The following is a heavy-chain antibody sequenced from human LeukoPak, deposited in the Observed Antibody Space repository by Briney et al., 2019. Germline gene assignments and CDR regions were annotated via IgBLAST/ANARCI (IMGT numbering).Heavy chain of an antibody. CDR2: INPSGGST. D-gene: IGHD6-19*01. CDR3: ARDTLAWVAVAGMDV. V-gene: IGHV1-46*01. Sequence: ASVKVSCKASGYTFTSYYMRWVRQAPGQGLEWMGIINPSGGSTSYAQKFQGRVTMTRDTSTSTVYMELSSLRSEDTAVYYCARDTLAWVAVAGMDVWGQGTTVTVSS. J-gene: IGHJ6*02. CDR1: GYTFTSYY.